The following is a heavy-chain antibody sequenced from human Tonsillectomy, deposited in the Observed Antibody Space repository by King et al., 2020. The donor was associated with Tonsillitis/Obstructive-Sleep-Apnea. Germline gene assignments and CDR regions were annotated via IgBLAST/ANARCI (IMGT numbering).Heavy chain of an antibody. CDR3: AQGPDYYYYSYMDV. CDR1: GFTFSSYA. V-gene: IGHV3-23*04. Sequence: VQLVESGGGLVQPGGSLRLSCAASGFTFSSYAMSWVRQAPGKGLEWVSAISGSGGSTYYADSGKGRFPISRDNSKDTVFLQMNSLRAEETAVYYRAQGPDYYYYSYMDVWGKGTSVTVSS. J-gene: IGHJ6*03. CDR2: ISGSGGST.